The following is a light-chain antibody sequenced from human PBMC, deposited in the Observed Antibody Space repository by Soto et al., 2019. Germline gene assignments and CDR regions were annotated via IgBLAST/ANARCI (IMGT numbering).Light chain of an antibody. V-gene: IGKV1-39*01. J-gene: IGKJ4*01. CDR1: QSISTY. CDR2: AAS. Sequence: DIHRTQSPSSLSASVGDRVTITCRASQSISTYLNWYQQKPGKAPNLLIFAASTLQSGVPSRFSGSGSGTDFTLTIRSLQPEDFATYYCQQSYTAPLTFGGGTKVDIK. CDR3: QQSYTAPLT.